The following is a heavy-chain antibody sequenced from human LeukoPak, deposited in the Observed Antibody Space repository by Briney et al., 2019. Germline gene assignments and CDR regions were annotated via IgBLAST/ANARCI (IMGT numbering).Heavy chain of an antibody. D-gene: IGHD6-13*01. CDR1: GGSISSGTHY. Sequence: PSDTLSLNCVVSGGSISSGTHYWSWIRQPPGKGLEWIGGLYYNGNTNYNPSLKSRVTIPVDTSENQFSLKLTSVTAADTAVYYCARGPYSSSWHSPLDYWGQGALVTVSS. J-gene: IGHJ4*02. CDR2: LYYNGNT. CDR3: ARGPYSSSWHSPLDY. V-gene: IGHV4-61*01.